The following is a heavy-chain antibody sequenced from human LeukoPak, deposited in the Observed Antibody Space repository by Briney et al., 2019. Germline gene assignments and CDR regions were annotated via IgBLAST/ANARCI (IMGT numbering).Heavy chain of an antibody. CDR2: IYTSGSA. D-gene: IGHD3-22*01. V-gene: IGHV4-61*02. J-gene: IGHJ6*03. Sequence: PSETLSLTCTVSGGPISSGSYYWSWIRQPAGKGLEWIGRIYTSGSANYNPSLKSRVTISVDTSKNQFSLKLSSVTAADTAVYYCYYYDSGFRGYYMDVWGKGTTVTVSS. CDR1: GGPISSGSYY. CDR3: YYYDSGFRGYYMDV.